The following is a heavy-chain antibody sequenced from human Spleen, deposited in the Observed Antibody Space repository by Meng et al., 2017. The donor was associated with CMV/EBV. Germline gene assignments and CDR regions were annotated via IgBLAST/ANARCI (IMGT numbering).Heavy chain of an antibody. J-gene: IGHJ4*02. V-gene: IGHV1-2*02. CDR1: GYTFTGYY. CDR2: INPNSGDT. Sequence: ASVKVSCKASGYTFTGYYMHWVRQAPGQGLAWMGWINPNSGDTHYPQNFQGRVTMTRDTSISTAYIELSRLRSDDTAMYFCARDRRGSYVDSWGQGTLVTVSS. D-gene: IGHD1-26*01. CDR3: ARDRRGSYVDS.